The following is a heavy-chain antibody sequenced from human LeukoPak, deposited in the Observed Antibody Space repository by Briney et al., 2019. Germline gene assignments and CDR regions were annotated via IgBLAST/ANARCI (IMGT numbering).Heavy chain of an antibody. J-gene: IGHJ5*02. CDR1: GFTFSSYS. CDR2: ISSSSSTI. Sequence: GGSLRLSCAASGFTFSSYSMNWVRQAPGKGLEWVSYISSSSSTIYYADSVKGRFTISRDNAKNALYLQMNSLRAEDTAVYYCAREGGYSGYGEDWFDPWGQGTLVTVSS. V-gene: IGHV3-48*01. D-gene: IGHD5-12*01. CDR3: AREGGYSGYGEDWFDP.